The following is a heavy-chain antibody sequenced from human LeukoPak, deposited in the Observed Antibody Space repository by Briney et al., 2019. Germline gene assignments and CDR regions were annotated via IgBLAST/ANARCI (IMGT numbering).Heavy chain of an antibody. CDR1: GGSISSGDYY. CDR2: IYYSGST. Sequence: SQTLSLTCTVSGGSISSGDYYWSWIRQPPGKGLEWIGYIYYSGSTYYNPSLKSRVTISVDTSKNQFSLKLSSVTAADTAVYYCARGPLLRFLEWLSYPTGSFDICGQGTMVTVSS. CDR3: ARGPLLRFLEWLSYPTGSFDI. V-gene: IGHV4-30-4*08. D-gene: IGHD3-3*01. J-gene: IGHJ3*02.